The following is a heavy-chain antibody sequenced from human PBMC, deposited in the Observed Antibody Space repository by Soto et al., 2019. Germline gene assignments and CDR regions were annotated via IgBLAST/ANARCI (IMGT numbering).Heavy chain of an antibody. CDR3: AKESKSAEVSASRVYGMDV. CDR1: GFTFSKYA. Sequence: EMQVLESGGGLVQPGGSLRLSCAGSGFTFSKYAMTWVRQAPGKGLEWVSTTRANGEYTYYADSVKGRFTVSRDNSKNALFLEMSSLRAEDTAVYYCAKESKSAEVSASRVYGMDVWGQGTTVTVSS. V-gene: IGHV3-23*01. J-gene: IGHJ6*02. CDR2: TRANGEYT. D-gene: IGHD2-2*01.